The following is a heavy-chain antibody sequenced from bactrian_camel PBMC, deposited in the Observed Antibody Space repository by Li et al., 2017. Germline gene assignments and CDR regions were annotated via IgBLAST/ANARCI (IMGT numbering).Heavy chain of an antibody. CDR2: VDTDGSI. CDR1: GSTYLSYPYWT. CDR3: AVQPFCRWPRLSINYNY. D-gene: IGHD1*01. Sequence: VQLVESGGGSVQTGGSLRLSCVASGSTYLSYPYWTLAWFRQSPGKQREGVASVDTDGSIRYVDSVEGRFTISLDNVRNTLYLQMNSLRPEDTAMYVCAVQPFCRWPRLSINYNYWGQGTQVTVS. V-gene: IGHV3S53*01. J-gene: IGHJ4*01.